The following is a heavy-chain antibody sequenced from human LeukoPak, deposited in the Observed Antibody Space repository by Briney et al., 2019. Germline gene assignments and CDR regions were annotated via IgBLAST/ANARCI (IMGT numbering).Heavy chain of an antibody. J-gene: IGHJ4*02. V-gene: IGHV4-59*01. Sequence: KPSETLSLTCTVSGGSISSYYWSWIRKPPGKGLEWIGYIYYSGSTNYNPSLKSRVTISVDTSKNQFSLKLSSVTAADTAVCYCARDSGYYYDSSGPMFDYWGQGTLVTVSS. D-gene: IGHD3-22*01. CDR2: IYYSGST. CDR3: ARDSGYYYDSSGPMFDY. CDR1: GGSISSYY.